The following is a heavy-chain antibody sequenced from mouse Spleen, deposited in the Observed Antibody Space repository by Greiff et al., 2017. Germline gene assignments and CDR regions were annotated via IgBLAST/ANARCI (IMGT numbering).Heavy chain of an antibody. CDR1: GFTFSSYG. J-gene: IGHJ2*01. Sequence: EVQVVESGGDLVKPGGSLKLSCAASGFTFSSYGMSWVRQTPDKRLEWVATISSGGSYTYYPDSVKGRFTISRDNAKNTLYLQMSSLKSEDTAMYYCARPGAGDVYYFDYWGQGTTLTVSS. CDR2: ISSGGSYT. V-gene: IGHV5-6*01. D-gene: IGHD3-3*01. CDR3: ARPGAGDVYYFDY.